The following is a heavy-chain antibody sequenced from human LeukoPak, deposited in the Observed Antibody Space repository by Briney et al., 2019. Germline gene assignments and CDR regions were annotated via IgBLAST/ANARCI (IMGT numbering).Heavy chain of an antibody. J-gene: IGHJ4*02. CDR1: GASISTNTHY. V-gene: IGHV4-39*07. Sequence: SETLSLTCIVSGASISTNTHYWGWVRQPPGKGLEWIGEINHSGSTNYNPSLKSRVTISVDTSKNQFSLKLSSVTAADTAVYYCARGRGSSWYGPPDYWGQGTLVTVSS. CDR2: INHSGST. CDR3: ARGRGSSWYGPPDY. D-gene: IGHD6-13*01.